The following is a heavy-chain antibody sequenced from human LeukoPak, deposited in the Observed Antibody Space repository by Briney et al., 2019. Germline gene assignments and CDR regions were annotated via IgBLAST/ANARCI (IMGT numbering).Heavy chain of an antibody. J-gene: IGHJ4*02. V-gene: IGHV3-69-1*02. CDR2: IGSTNAI. CDR1: GLTFANYA. D-gene: IGHD1-26*01. CDR3: ARDDKWAFDY. Sequence: GGSLRLSCAGSGLTFANYALNWFRHTPGKGLEWLSYIGSTNAIYYADSVKGRFTISRDNAKKLLFLQMNGLRAEDTAIYYCARDDKWAFDYWGQGTLVTVSS.